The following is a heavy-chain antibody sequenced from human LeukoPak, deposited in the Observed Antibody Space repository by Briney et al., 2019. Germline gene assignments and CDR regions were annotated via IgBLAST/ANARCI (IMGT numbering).Heavy chain of an antibody. V-gene: IGHV3-23*01. CDR3: VTKEPSTSGWSY. CDR2: ISGSGGST. CDR1: GFTFGSFA. J-gene: IGHJ4*02. D-gene: IGHD6-19*01. Sequence: AGGSLRLSCAASGFTFGSFAMNWVRQAPGKGLEWVSAISGSGGSTYHADSVKGRFTISRDNAENSVYLQMNDLRAEDTGVYYCVTKEPSTSGWSYWGQGTLVTVSS.